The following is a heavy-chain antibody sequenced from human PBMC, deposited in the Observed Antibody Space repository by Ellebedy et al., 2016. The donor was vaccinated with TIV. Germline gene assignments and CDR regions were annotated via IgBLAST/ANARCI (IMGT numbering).Heavy chain of an antibody. CDR1: GDSVSSNTAT. Sequence: SQTLSLTCAISGDSVSSNTATWNWIRQSPSRGLEWLGRAFRRSKWYNDYAISVKSRITINPDASKNQFSLLLRPVTPEDTAVYYCVRCSHRPYSSSWYSDSWGQGTLVTVSS. V-gene: IGHV6-1*01. CDR2: AFRRSKWYN. D-gene: IGHD6-13*01. CDR3: VRCSHRPYSSSWYSDS. J-gene: IGHJ4*02.